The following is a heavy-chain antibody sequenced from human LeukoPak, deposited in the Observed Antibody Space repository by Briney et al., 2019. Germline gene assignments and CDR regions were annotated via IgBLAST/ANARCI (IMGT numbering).Heavy chain of an antibody. Sequence: PGGSLTLSWPASGFNLSSYSMHWVRQPPGKGLEYVSAISSYGGSTYYANSVKDRFTISRDNSKHTVYLQMGSLRTEDMAVYYGARISRSDDYDYWGQGTLVTVSS. D-gene: IGHD6-6*01. CDR1: GFNLSSYS. CDR3: ARISRSDDYDY. V-gene: IGHV3-64*01. CDR2: ISSYGGST. J-gene: IGHJ4*02.